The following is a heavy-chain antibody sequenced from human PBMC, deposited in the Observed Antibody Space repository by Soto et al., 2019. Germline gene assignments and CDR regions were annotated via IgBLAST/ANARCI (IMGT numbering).Heavy chain of an antibody. CDR1: GGSISSYY. CDR2: IYYSGST. CDR3: ARGRGGWFINQLLNAFDI. J-gene: IGHJ3*02. Sequence: SETLSLTCTVSGGSISSYYWSWIRQPPGKGQEWIGYIYYSGSTNYNPSLKSRVTISVDTSKNQFSLKLSSVTAADTAVFYCARGRGGWFINQLLNAFDIWGQGTMVTVSS. V-gene: IGHV4-59*01. D-gene: IGHD2-2*01.